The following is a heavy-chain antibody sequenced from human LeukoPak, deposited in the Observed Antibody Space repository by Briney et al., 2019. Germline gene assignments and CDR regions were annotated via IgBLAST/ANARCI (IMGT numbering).Heavy chain of an antibody. CDR1: GYTFTGYY. CDR2: INPNSGGT. CDR3: AREVGYGKPNWFDP. Sequence: GASVKVSCKASGYTFTGYYMHWVRQAPGQGIEWMGWINPNSGGTNYAQKFQGRVTMTRDTSISTAYMELSRLRSDDTAVYYCAREVGYGKPNWFDPWGQGTLVTVSS. V-gene: IGHV1-2*02. D-gene: IGHD5-12*01. J-gene: IGHJ5*02.